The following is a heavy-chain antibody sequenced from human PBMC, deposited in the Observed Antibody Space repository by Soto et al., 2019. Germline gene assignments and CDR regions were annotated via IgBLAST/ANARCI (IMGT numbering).Heavy chain of an antibody. V-gene: IGHV3-72*01. CDR3: AKGRPSGTNYFTEY. D-gene: IGHD3-10*01. Sequence: GGSLRLSCAASEFTFSDHYMDWVRQAPGKGLEWVGRSRNRVQSYSTEYAESVKGRFTISRDDSQNSLYLQMNSLKTEDTAVYYCAKGRPSGTNYFTEYWGKGTLVTVSS. CDR1: EFTFSDHY. J-gene: IGHJ4*02. CDR2: SRNRVQSYST.